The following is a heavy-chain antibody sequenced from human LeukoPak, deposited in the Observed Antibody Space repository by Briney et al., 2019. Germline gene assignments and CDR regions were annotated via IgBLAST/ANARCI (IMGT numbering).Heavy chain of an antibody. CDR1: GGSISSSSYY. V-gene: IGHV4-39*01. Sequence: SETLSLTCTVSGGSISSSSYYWGWIRQPPGKGLEWIGSIYYSGSTYYNPSLKSRVTISVDTSKNQFSLKLSSVTAADTAVYYCARIDNPDNWFDPWGQGTLSPSPQ. D-gene: IGHD1-1*01. CDR3: ARIDNPDNWFDP. CDR2: IYYSGST. J-gene: IGHJ5*02.